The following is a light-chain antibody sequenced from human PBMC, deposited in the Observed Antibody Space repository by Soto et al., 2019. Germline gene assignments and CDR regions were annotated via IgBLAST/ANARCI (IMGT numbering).Light chain of an antibody. CDR3: QQYSTYTPRT. Sequence: DIQMTQSPSTRSASVGSRVTITCRGSQSISIWLAWYQQKPGKAPKILIYKASSLESGVPSRFSGSGSGTEFTHTISSLQPDDFATYYCQQYSTYTPRTFGQGTKVDI. CDR2: KAS. V-gene: IGKV1-5*03. CDR1: QSISIW. J-gene: IGKJ1*01.